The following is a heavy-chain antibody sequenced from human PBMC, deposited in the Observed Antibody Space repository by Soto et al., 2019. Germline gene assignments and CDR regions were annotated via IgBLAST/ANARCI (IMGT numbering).Heavy chain of an antibody. J-gene: IGHJ3*02. D-gene: IGHD1-26*01. CDR1: GGTFSSYA. Sequence: QVQLVQSWSEVKKPGSSVKVSCKASGGTFSSYAISWVRQAPGQGLEWMGGIIPIFGTANYAQKFQGIVTITADESTSTAYRELSSLRSEDTAVYYCARDRVGAIIGGAFDIWGQGTMVTVSS. V-gene: IGHV1-69*01. CDR3: ARDRVGAIIGGAFDI. CDR2: IIPIFGTA.